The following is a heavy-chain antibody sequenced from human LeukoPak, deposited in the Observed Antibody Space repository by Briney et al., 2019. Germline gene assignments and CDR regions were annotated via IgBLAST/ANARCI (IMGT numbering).Heavy chain of an antibody. CDR1: GYTFTGYY. D-gene: IGHD2-15*01. Sequence: GASVKVSCKASGYTFTGYYMHWVRQAPGQGLEWMGWINPNSGGTNYAQKFQGRVTMTRDMSTSTVYMELSSLRSEDTAVYYCLLDCSGGSCLYYFDYWGQGTLVTVSS. CDR3: LLDCSGGSCLYYFDY. V-gene: IGHV1-2*02. J-gene: IGHJ4*02. CDR2: INPNSGGT.